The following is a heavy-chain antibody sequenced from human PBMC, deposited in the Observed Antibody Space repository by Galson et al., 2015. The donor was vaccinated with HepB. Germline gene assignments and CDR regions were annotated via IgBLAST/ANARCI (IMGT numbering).Heavy chain of an antibody. D-gene: IGHD3-10*01. CDR1: GYTFTDYG. CDR2: INPNTGNP. V-gene: IGHV7-4-1*02. Sequence: SVKVSCKASGYTFTDYGMNWVRQAPGQGLEWMGWINPNTGNPTYAQGFTGRFVFSLDTSVSTAYLQISSLKAADTAVYYCGRTPNYGSGTYYTAWFDPWGQGTLVTVSS. J-gene: IGHJ5*02. CDR3: GRTPNYGSGTYYTAWFDP.